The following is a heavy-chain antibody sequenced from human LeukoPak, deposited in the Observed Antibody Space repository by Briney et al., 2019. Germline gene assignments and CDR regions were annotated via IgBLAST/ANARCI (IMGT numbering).Heavy chain of an antibody. D-gene: IGHD3-22*01. Sequence: PSETLSLTCTVSGASISSSSYYWGWIRQPPGKGLEWIGSIYYSGSTYYNPSLKSRVTISVDTSKNQFSLKLSSVTVADTAVYYCARHRPNSDSSGYYGDAFDIWGQGTMVTVSS. CDR1: GASISSSSYY. CDR3: ARHRPNSDSSGYYGDAFDI. V-gene: IGHV4-39*01. CDR2: IYYSGST. J-gene: IGHJ3*02.